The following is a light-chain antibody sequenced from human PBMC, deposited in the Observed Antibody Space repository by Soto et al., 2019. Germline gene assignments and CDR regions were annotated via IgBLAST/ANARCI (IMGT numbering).Light chain of an antibody. V-gene: IGLV2-11*01. Sequence: QSALTQPRSVSGSPGQSVTISCTGTSSDVGGYNYVSWYQHHPGKAPKLMIYDVNKRPSGVPDRFSGSKSGNTASLTISGLQAEDEADYYCCSYVGNYIYVFGTETKLTVL. CDR3: CSYVGNYIYV. J-gene: IGLJ1*01. CDR2: DVN. CDR1: SSDVGGYNY.